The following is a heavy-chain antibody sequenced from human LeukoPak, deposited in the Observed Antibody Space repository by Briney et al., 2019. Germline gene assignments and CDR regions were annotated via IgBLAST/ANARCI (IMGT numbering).Heavy chain of an antibody. V-gene: IGHV3-48*01. J-gene: IGHJ4*02. CDR3: ARARDLDY. CDR1: GFTFSAYS. CDR2: ISGFSHTI. Sequence: GGSLRLSCATSGFTFSAYSMNWVRQAPGKGLEWISYISGFSHTIYYADSVKGRFTISRDNAQNSVSLQMNSLRVEDTAVYYCARARDLDYWGQGTLVTVSS.